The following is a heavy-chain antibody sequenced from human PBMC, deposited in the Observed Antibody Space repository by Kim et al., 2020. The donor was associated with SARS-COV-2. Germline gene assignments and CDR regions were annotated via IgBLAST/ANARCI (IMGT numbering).Heavy chain of an antibody. D-gene: IGHD6-6*01. CDR3: ARGRTVPGVYYYMDV. Sequence: PSLKSRVTISVDTSKNQFSLKLSSVTAADTAVYYCARGRTVPGVYYYMDVWGKGTTVTVSS. V-gene: IGHV4-34*01. J-gene: IGHJ6*03.